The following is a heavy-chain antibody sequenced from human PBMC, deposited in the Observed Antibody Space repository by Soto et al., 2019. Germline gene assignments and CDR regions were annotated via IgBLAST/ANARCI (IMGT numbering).Heavy chain of an antibody. CDR3: SRDDGSGYHAFDI. D-gene: IGHD3-22*01. V-gene: IGHV3-21*01. CDR1: GFTFSSYS. CDR2: IRSSSSYI. Sequence: EVQLVESGGGLVKPGGSLRLSCAASGFTFSSYSMNWVRQAPGKGLEWVSSIRSSSSYIYYADSVKGRFTISRDNAQNSRYLQMNSLRAEDTAVYYCSRDDGSGYHAFDIGGQGTMVAVSS. J-gene: IGHJ3*02.